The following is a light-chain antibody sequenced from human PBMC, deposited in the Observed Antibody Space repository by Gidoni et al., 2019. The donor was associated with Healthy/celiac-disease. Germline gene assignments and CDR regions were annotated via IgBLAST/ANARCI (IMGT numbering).Light chain of an antibody. V-gene: IGLV2-23*01. J-gene: IGLJ2*01. CDR2: EGS. CDR1: SSDVGSYNL. CDR3: CSYAGSVV. Sequence: QSALTQPASESGSPGQSLTISCTGTSSDVGSYNLVSWYQQHPGKAPKLMIYEGSKRPSGVSNRFSGSNSGNTASLTISGLQAEDEADYYCCSYAGSVVFGGGTKLTVL.